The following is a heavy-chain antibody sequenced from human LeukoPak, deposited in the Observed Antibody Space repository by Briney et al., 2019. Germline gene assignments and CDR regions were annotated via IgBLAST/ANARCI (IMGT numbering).Heavy chain of an antibody. CDR1: GGSISSSSYY. Sequence: SETLSLTCTVSGGSISSSSYYCGWIRQPPGKGLEWIGSIYYSGSTYYNPSLKSRVTISVDTSKNQFSLKLSSVTAADTAVYYCASVLLRLLDYWGQGTLVTVSS. V-gene: IGHV4-39*01. CDR3: ASVLLRLLDY. CDR2: IYYSGST. J-gene: IGHJ4*02. D-gene: IGHD4-17*01.